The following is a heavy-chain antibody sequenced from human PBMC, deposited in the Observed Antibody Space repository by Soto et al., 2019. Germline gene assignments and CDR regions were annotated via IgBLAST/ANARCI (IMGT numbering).Heavy chain of an antibody. Sequence: ELQLLESGGGLVQPGGSLRLSCTVSGFTFSSYGVTWARQAPGKGLEWVSGFSGGSGKTHYADSVKGRFTISRDDSKHTVFLQMNSLRAEDTAVYYCVKWNGYGDHWGQGALVTVSS. D-gene: IGHD1-1*01. CDR2: FSGGSGKT. V-gene: IGHV3-23*01. CDR3: VKWNGYGDH. J-gene: IGHJ4*02. CDR1: GFTFSSYG.